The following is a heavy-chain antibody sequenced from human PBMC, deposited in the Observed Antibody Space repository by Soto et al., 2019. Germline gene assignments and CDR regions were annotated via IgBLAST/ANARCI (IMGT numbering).Heavy chain of an antibody. Sequence: PGGSLRLSXAASDFDFSSYGIHWVRRAPGKGLEWVAASSYDGRETFYADSAKGRFTVSKEMSKNTAFLQMNALRHEDTAVYFCARDSGWPILNFDNWGQGTPVTVSS. CDR2: SSYDGRET. J-gene: IGHJ4*02. CDR3: ARDSGWPILNFDN. V-gene: IGHV3-30*03. D-gene: IGHD3-10*01. CDR1: DFDFSSYG.